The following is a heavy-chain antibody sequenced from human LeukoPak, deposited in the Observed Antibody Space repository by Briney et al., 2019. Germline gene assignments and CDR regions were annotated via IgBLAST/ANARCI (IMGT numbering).Heavy chain of an antibody. CDR1: GGTFSSYA. J-gene: IGHJ3*02. V-gene: IGHV1-69*04. CDR2: IIPIFGIA. Sequence: GSSVKVSCKASGGTFSSYAISWVRQAPGQGLEWMGRIIPIFGIANYAQKFQGRVTITADKSTSTAYMELSSLRSEDTAVYYRARDLIGGIVRATDDAFDIWGQGTMVTVSS. D-gene: IGHD1-26*01. CDR3: ARDLIGGIVRATDDAFDI.